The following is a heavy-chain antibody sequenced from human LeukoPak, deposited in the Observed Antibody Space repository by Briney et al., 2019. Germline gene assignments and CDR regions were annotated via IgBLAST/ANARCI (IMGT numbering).Heavy chain of an antibody. Sequence: GGSLRLSCTASGFIFGVYAVTWVREAPGGGLGWVGFIRSKAYGGTTEYAASVKGRFTISRDDSKSIAYRQMNSLKPEDTAVYYCSRGLRGLDYWGQGTLVSVSS. CDR2: IRSKAYGGTT. V-gene: IGHV3-49*04. J-gene: IGHJ4*02. CDR1: GFIFGVYA. CDR3: SRGLRGLDY. D-gene: IGHD2-21*01.